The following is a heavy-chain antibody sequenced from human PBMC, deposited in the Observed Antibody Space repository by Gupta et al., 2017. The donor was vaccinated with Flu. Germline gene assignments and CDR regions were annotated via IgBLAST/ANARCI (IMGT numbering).Heavy chain of an antibody. Sequence: QVQLVESGGGVVQPGRSLRLSCVVSEFTFSDYGKHWVRRAPGKGLEWVAGIAYDGTYTKYPDSVKGRFTISRDNSKNTLYLQMNSLRGEDTAVYYCAKDQREFCSGGDCYTQIIHYWGQGILVTVSS. V-gene: IGHV3-30*18. D-gene: IGHD2-15*01. CDR2: IAYDGTYT. J-gene: IGHJ4*02. CDR3: AKDQREFCSGGDCYTQIIHY. CDR1: EFTFSDYG.